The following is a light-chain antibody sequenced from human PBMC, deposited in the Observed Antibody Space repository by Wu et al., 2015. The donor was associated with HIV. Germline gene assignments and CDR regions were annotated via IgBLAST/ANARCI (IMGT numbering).Light chain of an antibody. Sequence: EVVMTQSPATLSVSPGERATLSCRTSQSVSNSLAWYQHKPGQGPRLLIYGSFTRASGTPARFSGSGSGTDFTLAISRLEPEDFAVYYCQHYGTSQWTFGQGTKVEIK. CDR3: QHYGTSQWT. CDR1: QSVSNS. J-gene: IGKJ1*01. V-gene: IGKV3-15*01. CDR2: GSF.